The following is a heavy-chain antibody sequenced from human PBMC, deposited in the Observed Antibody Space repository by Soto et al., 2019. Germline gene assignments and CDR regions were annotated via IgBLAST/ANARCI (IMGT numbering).Heavy chain of an antibody. V-gene: IGHV3-74*01. CDR2: IDSDGSDT. J-gene: IGHJ4*02. D-gene: IGHD5-12*01. Sequence: GGSLSLSWSASGFTFSNYLMQWVRQGPGKGLVWVSRIDSDGSDTIYADSVKGRFTISRDNAKNTLFLQMHSLRVEDMGVYYCARDGYIGFDYWGRGTPVTVSS. CDR1: GFTFSNYL. CDR3: ARDGYIGFDY.